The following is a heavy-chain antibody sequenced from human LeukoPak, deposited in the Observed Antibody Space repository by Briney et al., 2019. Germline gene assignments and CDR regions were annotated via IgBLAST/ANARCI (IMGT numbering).Heavy chain of an antibody. D-gene: IGHD3-10*01. CDR1: GYTFTSYY. J-gene: IGHJ6*04. CDR2: INPSGGST. Sequence: GASVKVSCKASGYTFTSYYMHWVRQAPGQGLEWMGIINPSGGSTSYAQKFRGRVTMTRDTSTSTVYMELSSLRSEDTAVYYCARELPGIGEPEIRGVYYGMDVWGKGTTVTVSS. V-gene: IGHV1-46*01. CDR3: ARELPGIGEPEIRGVYYGMDV.